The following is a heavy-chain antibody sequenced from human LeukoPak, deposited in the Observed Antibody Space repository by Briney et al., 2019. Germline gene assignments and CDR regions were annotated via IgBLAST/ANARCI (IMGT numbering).Heavy chain of an antibody. J-gene: IGHJ6*03. CDR1: GYTFTSYY. D-gene: IGHD5-18*01. Sequence: ASVKVSCKASGYTFTSYYMRWARQAPGQGLEWMGIINPSGGSTSYAQKFQGRVTMTRDTSTSTVYMELSSLRSEDTAVYYCARGSYGALYYYYYMDVWGKGTTVTVSS. V-gene: IGHV1-46*01. CDR2: INPSGGST. CDR3: ARGSYGALYYYYYMDV.